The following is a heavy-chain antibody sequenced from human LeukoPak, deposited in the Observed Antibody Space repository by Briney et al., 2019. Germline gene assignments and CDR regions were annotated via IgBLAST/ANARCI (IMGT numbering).Heavy chain of an antibody. Sequence: GSLRLSCAASGFTFSSYWMHWVRQGPGKGLVWVSRANGDGSDTSYADSVKGRFTISRDNAKNTLYLQMNSLRAEDTAVYYCSRSATGGFFDSWGQGTLVTVSS. CDR3: SRSATGGFFDS. CDR1: GFTFSSYW. D-gene: IGHD2-15*01. CDR2: ANGDGSDT. V-gene: IGHV3-74*01. J-gene: IGHJ4*02.